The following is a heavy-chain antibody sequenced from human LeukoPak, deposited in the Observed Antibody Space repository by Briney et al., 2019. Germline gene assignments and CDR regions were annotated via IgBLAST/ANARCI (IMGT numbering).Heavy chain of an antibody. V-gene: IGHV4-4*07. CDR2: IYTSGST. J-gene: IGHJ4*02. CDR3: ARNGVGGDSYDCGFDY. Sequence: PSETLSLTCTVSLGALSVYTTRSVSQAAGKGLEWIGRIYTSGSTAYNPSLKSRVTMSVDTYKNQFSLKLYSVTAADTAVYYCARNGVGGDSYDCGFDYWGQGTLVTVSS. D-gene: IGHD2-21*02. CDR1: GALSVYTT.